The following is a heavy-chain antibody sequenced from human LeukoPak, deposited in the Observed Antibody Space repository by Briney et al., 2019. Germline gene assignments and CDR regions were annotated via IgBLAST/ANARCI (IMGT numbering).Heavy chain of an antibody. CDR2: IIPMPGTV. V-gene: IGHV1-69*04. CDR1: GATFSSYA. D-gene: IGHD1-26*01. J-gene: IGHJ6*02. Sequence: GASVKVSCKASGATFSSYAINWVRQAPGQGLEWMGRIIPMPGTVNYAQKFQGRVTIIADKFTSTAYMELSSLRSEDTAVYYCARDQKVGATPYFGMDVWGQGTTVTVSS. CDR3: ARDQKVGATPYFGMDV.